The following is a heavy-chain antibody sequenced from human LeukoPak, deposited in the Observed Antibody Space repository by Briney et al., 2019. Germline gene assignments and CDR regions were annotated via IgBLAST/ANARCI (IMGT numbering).Heavy chain of an antibody. CDR3: ARVSRTISTLVRLGMDV. CDR2: INPSGGSI. CDR1: GYTFTNYY. D-gene: IGHD3-10*02. V-gene: IGHV1-46*01. Sequence: ASVKVSCKASGYTFTNYYIHWVRQASGQGLEWMGIINPSGGSITYAQKFQGRVTMARDTSTSTVYMELSSLRSEDTAMYYCARVSRTISTLVRLGMDVWGQGTTVTVSS. J-gene: IGHJ6*02.